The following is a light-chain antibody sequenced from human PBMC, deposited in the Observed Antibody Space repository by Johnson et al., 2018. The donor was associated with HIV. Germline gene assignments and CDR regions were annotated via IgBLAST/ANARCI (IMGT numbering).Light chain of an antibody. Sequence: QAVLTQPPSVSAAPGQRVNISCSGHSSNIENYFVSWYQQLPGAAPRRLIYEKSKRPSGIPDRFSGSKAGTSATLGSNGIQTGDEADYYCGTWDSSLSSYVFGTGTKVPVL. V-gene: IGLV1-51*02. CDR2: EKS. J-gene: IGLJ1*01. CDR1: SSNIENYF. CDR3: GTWDSSLSSYV.